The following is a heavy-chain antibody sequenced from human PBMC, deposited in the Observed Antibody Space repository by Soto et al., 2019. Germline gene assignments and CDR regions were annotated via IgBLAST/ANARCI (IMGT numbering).Heavy chain of an antibody. D-gene: IGHD4-17*01. CDR3: AYIVYGYWYFDI. CDR2: IYWDDDK. Sequence: QITLKESGPTLVTPTQTLTLTCTFSGFSPSSSGVGVGWIRQPPGKALEWLGVIYWDDDKRYSPSLKSRLTITKDTSKSQVFLIMTNMDLVDTATYYCAYIVYGYWYFDIWGRGILVTVSS. CDR1: GFSPSSSGVG. V-gene: IGHV2-5*02. J-gene: IGHJ2*01.